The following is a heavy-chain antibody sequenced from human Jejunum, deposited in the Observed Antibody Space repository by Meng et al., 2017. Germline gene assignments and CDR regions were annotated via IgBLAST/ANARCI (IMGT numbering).Heavy chain of an antibody. D-gene: IGHD2-21*02. CDR3: AKLRFCSGDSCYTPADY. CDR2: IYPGDSTT. CDR1: CTISANYW. Sequence: GSSLKISCKASCTISANYWIGWVRHMPRKRQEWMGIIYPGDSTTKSSPSFQGQVTISADKSISTAFLQWSSLKTSDTAMYYCAKLRFCSGDSCYTPADYWGQGTLVTAPQ. J-gene: IGHJ4*02. V-gene: IGHV5-51*01.